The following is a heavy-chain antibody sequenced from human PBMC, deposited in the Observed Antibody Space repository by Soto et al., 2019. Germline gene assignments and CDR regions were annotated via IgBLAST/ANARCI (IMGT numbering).Heavy chain of an antibody. CDR2: IYWDDDK. CDR1: GFSLSTGGVG. Sequence: QITLKESGPTLVKPTQTLTLTCTFSGFSLSTGGVGVGWIRQPPGKALEWLALIYWDDDKRYSPSLKSRLTHNTANSNNQVVLTMTNLDPVDTATYYCAHRLYGSAWPWDSGVFDYWGQGTLVTVSS. CDR3: AHRLYGSAWPWDSGVFDY. J-gene: IGHJ4*02. D-gene: IGHD6-19*01. V-gene: IGHV2-5*02.